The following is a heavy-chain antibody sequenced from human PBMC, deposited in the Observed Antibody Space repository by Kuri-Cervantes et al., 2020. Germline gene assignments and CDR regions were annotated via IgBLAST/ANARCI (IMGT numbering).Heavy chain of an antibody. CDR3: ARDLRSTGHNWYFDL. D-gene: IGHD2-8*02. V-gene: IGHV1-46*01. CDR1: GYTFTSYY. J-gene: IGHJ2*01. Sequence: ASVKVSCKASGYTFTSYYMHWVRQAPGQGLEWMGIINPSGGSTSYAQKFQGRVTMTRDTSTSTVYMELSSLRSEDTAVYYCARDLRSTGHNWYFDLWGRGTLVTVSS. CDR2: INPSGGST.